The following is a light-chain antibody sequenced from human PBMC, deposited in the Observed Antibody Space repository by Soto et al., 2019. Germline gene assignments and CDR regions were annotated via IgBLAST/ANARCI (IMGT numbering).Light chain of an antibody. Sequence: EVVLTGSPATRSVSPWERATLSWRASQSVSSNLSWYQQKPGQSPRLLIYGASTRATGIPARFSGSGSGTEFTLTVNSLQSEDFAVYYCQQYNNWPPITFGQGTRLEIK. V-gene: IGKV3-15*01. J-gene: IGKJ5*01. CDR3: QQYNNWPPIT. CDR2: GAS. CDR1: QSVSSN.